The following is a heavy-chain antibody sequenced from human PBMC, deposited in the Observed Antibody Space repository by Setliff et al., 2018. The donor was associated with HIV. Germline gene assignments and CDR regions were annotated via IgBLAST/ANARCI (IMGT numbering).Heavy chain of an antibody. CDR1: GYSFTTYW. Sequence: PGASLKISCKTSGYSFTTYWIGWLRQMPGKGLEWMAILYPGDSDTRYSPSFQSQVTVSADKSIGTAYLQWNSLKSSDTALYFCARAPNSPYYSNVWYADHWGQGTLVTVSS. D-gene: IGHD3-22*01. J-gene: IGHJ5*02. CDR2: LYPGDSDT. CDR3: ARAPNSPYYSNVWYADH. V-gene: IGHV5-51*01.